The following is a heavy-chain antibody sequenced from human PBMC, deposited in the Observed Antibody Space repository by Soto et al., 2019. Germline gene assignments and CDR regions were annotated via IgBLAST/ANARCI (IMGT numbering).Heavy chain of an antibody. J-gene: IGHJ4*02. V-gene: IGHV4-39*01. CDR2: IYYSGST. CDR3: ASPGITMVRGVATDY. Sequence: SETLSLTCTVSGGPISSSSYYWGWIRQPPGKGLEWIGSIYYSGSTYYNPSLKSRVTISVDTSKNQFSLKLSSVTAADTAVYYCASPGITMVRGVATDYWGQGTLVTVSS. D-gene: IGHD3-10*01. CDR1: GGPISSSSYY.